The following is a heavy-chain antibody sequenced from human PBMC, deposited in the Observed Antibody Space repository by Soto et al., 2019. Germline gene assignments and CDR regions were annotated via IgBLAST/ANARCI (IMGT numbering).Heavy chain of an antibody. CDR1: GFTFSSYA. D-gene: IGHD3-3*01. V-gene: IGHV3-30-3*01. J-gene: IGHJ4*02. CDR3: ARAPPSQPRFLGGY. CDR2: ISYDGSNK. Sequence: QVQLVESGGGVVQPGRSLRLSCAASGFTFSSYAMHWVRQAPGKGLEWVAVISYDGSNKYYADSVKGRFTISRDNSKNTLELQMNSLRAEDTAVYYCARAPPSQPRFLGGYWGQGTLVTVSS.